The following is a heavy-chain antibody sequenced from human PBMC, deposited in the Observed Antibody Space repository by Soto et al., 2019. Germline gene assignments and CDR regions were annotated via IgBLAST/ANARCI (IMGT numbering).Heavy chain of an antibody. D-gene: IGHD1-1*01. CDR2: ISGSGTST. CDR3: ASMEGPTAYYYAMDV. J-gene: IGHJ6*02. Sequence: GGSLRLSCRTSGFTFSNYGMSWVRQAPGKGLEWVSGISGSGTSTYYADSVKGRFAISRDNLKSTLYLQINSLRVEDTALYYCASMEGPTAYYYAMDVWGQGTTVTVSS. CDR1: GFTFSNYG. V-gene: IGHV3-23*01.